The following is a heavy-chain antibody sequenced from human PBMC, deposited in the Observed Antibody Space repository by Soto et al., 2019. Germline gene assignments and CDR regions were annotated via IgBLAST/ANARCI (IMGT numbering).Heavy chain of an antibody. D-gene: IGHD2-2*01. CDR3: ARAAGTSWEYFDY. Sequence: VKVSCKASGGTFSRYSITWVRQAPGQGLEWMGRIIPSLGIAKYAQKFQGRVTITADTSTSTAYMELSSLGSEDTAVYYCARAAGTSWEYFDYWGQGTLVTVSS. J-gene: IGHJ4*02. CDR1: GGTFSRYS. V-gene: IGHV1-69*02. CDR2: IIPSLGIA.